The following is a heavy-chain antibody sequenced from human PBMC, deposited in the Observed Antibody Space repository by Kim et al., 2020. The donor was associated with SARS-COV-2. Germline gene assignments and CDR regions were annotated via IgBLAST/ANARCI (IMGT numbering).Heavy chain of an antibody. CDR3: ARASPGGLGTVNYYYYYYGMDV. Sequence: GGSLRLSCAASGFTFSDYYMSWIRQAPGKGLEWVSYISSSGSTIYYADSVKGRFTISRDNAKNSLYLQMNSLRAEDTAVYYCARASPGGLGTVNYYYYYYGMDVWGQGTTVTVSS. V-gene: IGHV3-11*01. D-gene: IGHD4-17*01. CDR2: ISSSGSTI. CDR1: GFTFSDYY. J-gene: IGHJ6*02.